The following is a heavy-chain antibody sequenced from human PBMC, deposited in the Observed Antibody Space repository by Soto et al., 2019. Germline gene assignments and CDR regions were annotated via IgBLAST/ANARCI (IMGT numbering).Heavy chain of an antibody. D-gene: IGHD3-10*01. J-gene: IGHJ6*02. CDR2: ISSSSSYI. CDR3: ARDPVRGVIRYGMDV. V-gene: IGHV3-21*01. CDR1: GFTFSGSA. Sequence: NPGGSLRLSCAASGFTFSGSAMHWVRQAPGKGLEWVSSISSSSSYIYYADSVKGRFTISRDNAKNSLYLQMNSLRAEDTAVYYCARDPVRGVIRYGMDVWGQGTTVTVSS.